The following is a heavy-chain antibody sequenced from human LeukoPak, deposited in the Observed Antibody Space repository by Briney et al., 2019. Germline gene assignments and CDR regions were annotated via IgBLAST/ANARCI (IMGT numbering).Heavy chain of an antibody. D-gene: IGHD3-22*01. J-gene: IGHJ4*02. CDR3: ARVRRMVIDYFDY. Sequence: GGSLRLSCAASGFTFSSYWMSWVRQAPGKGLEWVANIKQDGSEKYYVDSVKDRFTISRDNAKNSLYLQMNSLRAEDTAVYYCARVRRMVIDYFDYWGQGTLVTVSS. CDR1: GFTFSSYW. V-gene: IGHV3-7*01. CDR2: IKQDGSEK.